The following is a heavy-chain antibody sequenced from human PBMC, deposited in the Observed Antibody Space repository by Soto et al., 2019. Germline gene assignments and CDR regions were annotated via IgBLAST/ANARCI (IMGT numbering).Heavy chain of an antibody. CDR3: ARDRSATADPNKYYYYMDV. J-gene: IGHJ6*03. D-gene: IGHD6-25*01. V-gene: IGHV3-11*01. Sequence: GGSLRLSCAASGFTFSDYYMSWIRQAPGKGLEWVSYISSSGSTIYYADSVKGRFTISRDNAKNSLYLQMNSLRAEDTAVYYCARDRSATADPNKYYYYMDVWGKGTTVTVSS. CDR1: GFTFSDYY. CDR2: ISSSGSTI.